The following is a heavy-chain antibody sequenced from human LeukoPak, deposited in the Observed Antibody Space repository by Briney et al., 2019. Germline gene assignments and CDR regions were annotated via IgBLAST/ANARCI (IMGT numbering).Heavy chain of an antibody. CDR2: ISSSGNTI. D-gene: IGHD3-10*01. CDR3: ARVWGSGSYFLGRLDY. V-gene: IGHV3-48*02. Sequence: PGGSLRLSCVASGFTFSSYSMNWVRQAPGKGLEWVSYISSSGNTIYYADSVKGRFTISRDNAKNSLYLQMNSLRDEDTALYYCARVWGSGSYFLGRLDYWGQGTLLTVFS. J-gene: IGHJ4*02. CDR1: GFTFSSYS.